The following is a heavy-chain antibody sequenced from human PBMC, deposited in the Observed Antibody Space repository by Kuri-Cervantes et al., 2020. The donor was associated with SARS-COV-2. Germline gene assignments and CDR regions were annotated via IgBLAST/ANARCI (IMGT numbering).Heavy chain of an antibody. CDR2: ISSSSSTI. CDR1: GCTHRSYS. Sequence: GESPKISCEASGCTHRSYSMKWVRQAPGKGLEWVSYISSSSSTIYYADSVTSRFTISSDNAKNSLYLQMNSLRDVDTAVCYFARDPKVRSGYPDYYYYCGIDVWGQGTTVTVSS. J-gene: IGHJ6*02. V-gene: IGHV3-48*02. D-gene: IGHD3-9*01. CDR3: ARDPKVRSGYPDYYYYCGIDV.